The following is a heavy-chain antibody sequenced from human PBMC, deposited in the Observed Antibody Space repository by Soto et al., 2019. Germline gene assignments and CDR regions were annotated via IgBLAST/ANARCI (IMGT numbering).Heavy chain of an antibody. CDR1: GFSLSTSGVG. V-gene: IGHV2-5*01. CDR3: AHRPVCIAAAHYNWFDP. D-gene: IGHD6-13*01. Sequence: SRPTLAPRSQPLTLTNTVSGFSLSTSGVGVGCLRQPPAKALEWLALIYWNDDKRYSPSLKSRLTITKDTSKNQVVLTMTNMDPVDTATYYCAHRPVCIAAAHYNWFDPWGQGTLVT. CDR2: IYWNDDK. J-gene: IGHJ5*02.